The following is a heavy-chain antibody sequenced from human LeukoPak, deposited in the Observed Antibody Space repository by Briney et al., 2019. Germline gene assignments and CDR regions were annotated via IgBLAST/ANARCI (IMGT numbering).Heavy chain of an antibody. J-gene: IGHJ3*02. D-gene: IGHD6-25*01. V-gene: IGHV3-23*01. CDR3: AKIFRRLLEEEDAFDI. Sequence: GGSLRLSCAASGFTFSSYAMSWVRQAPGKGLEWVSAISGSGGSTYYADSVKGRFTISRDNSKNTLYLQMNSLRAEDTAVYYCAKIFRRLLEEEDAFDIWGQGTMVTVSS. CDR1: GFTFSSYA. CDR2: ISGSGGST.